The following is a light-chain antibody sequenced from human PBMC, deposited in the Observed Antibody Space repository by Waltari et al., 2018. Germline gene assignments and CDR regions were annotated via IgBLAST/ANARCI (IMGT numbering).Light chain of an antibody. J-gene: IGLJ3*02. Sequence: SALTQPRSVSGSPGQSATISCTGTSSDVGGYNYVSWYQQHPGKAPKLMIYDVSKRPSGVPDRFSGSKSGNTASLTISGLQTEDEADYFCCSFAGSVYIWVFGGGTKLTVL. CDR1: SSDVGGYNY. CDR3: CSFAGSVYIWV. V-gene: IGLV2-11*01. CDR2: DVS.